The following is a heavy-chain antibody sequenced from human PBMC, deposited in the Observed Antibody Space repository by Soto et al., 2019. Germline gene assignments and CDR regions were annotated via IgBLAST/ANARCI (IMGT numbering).Heavy chain of an antibody. Sequence: QVQLQESGPGLVKPSETLSLTCTVSGGSISSFYWTWIRQPPGKGLEWIGYIYYTGSTNYNPSLKSRVTISVDMSKNQFSLKLSSVTAADTAVYYCARTYCIGGSCYESDHWGQGTLVTVSS. D-gene: IGHD2-15*01. CDR1: GGSISSFY. CDR2: IYYTGST. J-gene: IGHJ5*02. V-gene: IGHV4-59*01. CDR3: ARTYCIGGSCYESDH.